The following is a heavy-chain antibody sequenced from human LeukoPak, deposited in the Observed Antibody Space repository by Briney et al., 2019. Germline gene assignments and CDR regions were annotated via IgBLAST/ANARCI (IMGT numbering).Heavy chain of an antibody. V-gene: IGHV1-69*04. Sequence: GASVKVSCKASGGTFSSYAISWVRQAPGQGLEWMGRIIPILGIANYAQKFQGRVTITADKSTSTAYMELSSLRSEDTAVYYCARDPAYSSGQDYWGQGTLVTVSS. J-gene: IGHJ4*02. CDR2: IIPILGIA. D-gene: IGHD6-19*01. CDR1: GGTFSSYA. CDR3: ARDPAYSSGQDY.